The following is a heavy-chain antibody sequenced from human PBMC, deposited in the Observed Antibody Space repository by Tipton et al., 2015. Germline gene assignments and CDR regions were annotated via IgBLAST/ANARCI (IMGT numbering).Heavy chain of an antibody. V-gene: IGHV4-59*01. D-gene: IGHD3-10*01. CDR2: VFYTGST. J-gene: IGHJ6*02. Sequence: TLSLTCTVSGGSISSEYWSWIRQPPGKGLEWIGYVFYTGSTYYNPSLESRVTISVDTFENQFSLKLSSVTAADTAVYYCARARFYGLGSSIRVGMDVWGQGTTVTVSS. CDR3: ARARFYGLGSSIRVGMDV. CDR1: GGSISSEY.